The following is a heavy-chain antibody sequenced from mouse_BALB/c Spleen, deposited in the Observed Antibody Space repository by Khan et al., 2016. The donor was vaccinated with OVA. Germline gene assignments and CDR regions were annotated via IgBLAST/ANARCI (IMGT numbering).Heavy chain of an antibody. D-gene: IGHD2-14*01. V-gene: IGHV1-4*01. Sequence: QVQLKQSGAELARPGASVKMSCKASGYTFISYTIHWIKKRPGQGLEWIGYINPSNGYTNYNQKFKDKATLTTDKSSTTAYLQLSSLTSDDSAVYNSVRDGAYHRNDGWFAYWGQGTLVTVSA. CDR2: INPSNGYT. J-gene: IGHJ3*01. CDR3: VRDGAYHRNDGWFAY. CDR1: GYTFISYT.